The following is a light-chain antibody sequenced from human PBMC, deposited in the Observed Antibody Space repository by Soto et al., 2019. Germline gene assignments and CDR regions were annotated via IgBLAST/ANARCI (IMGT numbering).Light chain of an antibody. V-gene: IGKV1-5*01. Sequence: DIQLTQSPPTLSASVGDRVTITCRASQSIRYYLAWYQQMPGKAPKLLIYGASSLQSGVPSRFSGSGSWTEFTPTISSLQPDDFTSYFCQHHNSYSQTFGQGTKVEIK. J-gene: IGKJ1*01. CDR3: QHHNSYSQT. CDR2: GAS. CDR1: QSIRYY.